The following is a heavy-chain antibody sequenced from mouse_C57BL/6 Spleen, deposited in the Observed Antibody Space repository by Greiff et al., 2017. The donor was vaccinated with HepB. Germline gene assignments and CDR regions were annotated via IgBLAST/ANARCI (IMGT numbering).Heavy chain of an antibody. D-gene: IGHD3-2*02. CDR3: ARASSGSWFAY. CDR1: GYTFTSYW. Sequence: QVQLKQSGAELAKPGASVKLSCKASGYTFTSYWMHWVKQRPGQGLEWIGYINPSSGYTKYNQKFKDEATLTADKSSSTAYMQLSSLTYEDSAVYYCARASSGSWFAYWGQGTLVTVSA. J-gene: IGHJ3*01. V-gene: IGHV1-7*01. CDR2: INPSSGYT.